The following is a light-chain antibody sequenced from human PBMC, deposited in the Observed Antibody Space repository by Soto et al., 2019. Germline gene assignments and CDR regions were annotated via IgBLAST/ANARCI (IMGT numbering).Light chain of an antibody. CDR1: QSVASSY. CDR2: GAS. J-gene: IGKJ4*01. Sequence: EIVLTQSPGTLSLSPGERATLSCRASQSVASSYLGWYQQKPGLAPRLLIYGASNRATGIPDRFSGSGSGTDFTLTISRLEPEDFAVYYCQQYVGSAPLTFGGGTKVDIK. CDR3: QQYVGSAPLT. V-gene: IGKV3-20*01.